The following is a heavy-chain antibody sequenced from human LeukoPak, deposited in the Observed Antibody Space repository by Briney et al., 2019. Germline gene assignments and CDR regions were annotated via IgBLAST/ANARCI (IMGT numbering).Heavy chain of an antibody. J-gene: IGHJ4*02. CDR2: TYYSRSNWYN. Sequence: SQTLSLTCAISGDSVSTNSGGWNWIRQPPSRGLEWLGRTYYSRSNWYNDYAVSVKSRITINPDTSKNQFSLQLNSVTPEDTAVYYCAREQESSWEGGLFDYWGQGTLVTVSS. CDR1: GDSVSTNSGG. D-gene: IGHD6-13*01. CDR3: AREQESSWEGGLFDY. V-gene: IGHV6-1*01.